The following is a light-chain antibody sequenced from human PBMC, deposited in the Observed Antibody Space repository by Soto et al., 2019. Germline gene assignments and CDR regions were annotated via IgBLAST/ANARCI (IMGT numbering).Light chain of an antibody. V-gene: IGLV7-43*01. CDR3: LLYYGGQLGV. CDR2: STS. J-gene: IGLJ2*01. Sequence: QAVVTQEPSLTVSPGGTVTLTCASSTGAVTSGYYPNWFQQKPGQAPRALIYSTSNKYSWTPARFSGSLLGGKAVLTLSGVQSEDEAEYYCLLYYGGQLGVFGGGTKLTVL. CDR1: TGAVTSGYY.